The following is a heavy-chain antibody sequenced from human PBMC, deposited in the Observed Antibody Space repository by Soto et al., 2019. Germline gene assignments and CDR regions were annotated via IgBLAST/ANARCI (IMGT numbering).Heavy chain of an antibody. V-gene: IGHV4-39*01. CDR1: SSSISSSSYT. CDR3: ARLNGYCISSSCPGNYAMDV. CDR2: IYYSGTT. D-gene: IGHD2-2*01. Sequence: QLQLQESGPGLVKPSETLSLTCTVSSSSISSSSYTWGWIRQPPGKGLEWIVSIYYSGTTYYNPALNSRVTVSVDTAKNPCSLKVNSVTAADTAVYYCARLNGYCISSSCPGNYAMDVWGQGTTVTVSS. J-gene: IGHJ6*02.